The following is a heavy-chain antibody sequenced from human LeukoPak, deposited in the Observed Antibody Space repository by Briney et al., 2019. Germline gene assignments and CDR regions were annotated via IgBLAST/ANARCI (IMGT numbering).Heavy chain of an antibody. CDR2: IYYSGST. CDR3: AREGGGSYLFDY. V-gene: IGHV4-59*11. CDR1: GGSISSHY. J-gene: IGHJ4*02. D-gene: IGHD1-26*01. Sequence: PSETLSLTCTVSGGSISSHYWSWIRQPPGKGLEWIGYIYYSGSTNYNPSLKSRVTISVDTSKNQFSLKLSSVTAADTAVYYCAREGGGSYLFDYWGQGTLVTVSS.